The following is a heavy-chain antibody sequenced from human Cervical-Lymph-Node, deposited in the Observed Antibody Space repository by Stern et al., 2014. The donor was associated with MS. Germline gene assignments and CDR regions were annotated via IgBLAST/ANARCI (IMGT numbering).Heavy chain of an antibody. D-gene: IGHD1-1*01. CDR1: AGSVSSESYY. Sequence: QLQLQESGPGLVRPSETLSLTCTVSAGSVSSESYYWTWIRQPPGKGLEWIGYIIYTGSTNYNPSLKSRVAISADTSKNQLSLKLSSVTAADTAVYFCARGQYERDVFDVWGQGTMVTVSS. V-gene: IGHV4-61*01. CDR3: ARGQYERDVFDV. J-gene: IGHJ3*01. CDR2: IIYTGST.